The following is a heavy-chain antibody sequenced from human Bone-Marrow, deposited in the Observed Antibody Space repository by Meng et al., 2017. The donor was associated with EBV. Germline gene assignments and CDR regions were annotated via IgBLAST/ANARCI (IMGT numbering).Heavy chain of an antibody. D-gene: IGHD3-10*01. CDR1: GGGVRVDA. Sequence: QCGCEAKNPMASERVSRKVSGGGVRVDAMWGVGQVTRQGLVWMGGLIRMLGVPNYEHKFQDRVKIIGDKYMSIHYMELSSLRSDDTAVYYCASESGRGYTPDYWGRGTLVTVSS. J-gene: IGHJ4*02. CDR3: ASESGRGYTPDY. V-gene: IGHV1-69*17. CDR2: LIRMLGVP.